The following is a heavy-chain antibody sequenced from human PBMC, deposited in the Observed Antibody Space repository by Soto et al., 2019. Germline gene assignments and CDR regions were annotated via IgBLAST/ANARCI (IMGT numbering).Heavy chain of an antibody. D-gene: IGHD2-15*01. CDR1: GGAFNNYV. J-gene: IGHJ4*02. CDR3: ARQHCSDTSCSFHFDY. V-gene: IGHV1-69*18. CDR2: IVPIYRSS. Sequence: QVQLVQSGAEMKTPGSSVYVSCTLSGGAFNNYVISWVRQAPGQGLEWVGSIVPIYRSSLFAQKFQGRVTLSADETTNTVYMKMSSLRTDDTAIYYCARQHCSDTSCSFHFDYWGQGTLVTVSS.